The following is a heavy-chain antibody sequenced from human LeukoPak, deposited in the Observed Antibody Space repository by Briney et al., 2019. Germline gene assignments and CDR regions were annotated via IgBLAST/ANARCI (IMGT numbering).Heavy chain of an antibody. CDR2: ISAYNGHT. J-gene: IGHJ3*02. CDR3: ARGGRWELPRPYAFDI. CDR1: SYTFTSYG. Sequence: ASVKVSCKASSYTFTSYGISWVRQAPVQGLEWMGWISAYNGHTNYAQKFQGRVTMTTDTSTSTAYMELRSLRSDDTAVYYCARGGRWELPRPYAFDIWGQGTMVTVSS. V-gene: IGHV1-18*01. D-gene: IGHD1-26*01.